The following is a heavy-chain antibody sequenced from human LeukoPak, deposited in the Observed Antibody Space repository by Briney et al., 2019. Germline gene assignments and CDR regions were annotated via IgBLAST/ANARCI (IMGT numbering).Heavy chain of an antibody. D-gene: IGHD3-22*01. CDR3: ARERYYYDSTYYYVKYFDY. V-gene: IGHV3-48*04. J-gene: IGHJ4*02. CDR1: GFTFSSYA. Sequence: PGGSLRLSCAASGFTFSSYAMSWVRQAPGKGLEWVSYISSSGSTIYYADSVKGRFAISRDNAKNSVYLQMNSLRAEDTAVYYCARERYYYDSTYYYVKYFDYWGQGTLVTVSS. CDR2: ISSSGSTI.